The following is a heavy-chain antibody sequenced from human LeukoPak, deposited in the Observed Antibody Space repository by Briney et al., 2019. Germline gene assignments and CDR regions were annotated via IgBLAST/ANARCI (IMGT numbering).Heavy chain of an antibody. CDR1: GYSISSGYY. CDR3: ARDVGYGDSFDY. CDR2: IYHSGST. V-gene: IGHV4-38-2*02. D-gene: IGHD4-17*01. Sequence: SETLSLTCAVSGYSISSGYYWGWIRQPPGKGLEWIGSIYHSGSTYYNPSLKSRVTISVDTSKNQFSLKLSSVTAADTAVYYCARDVGYGDSFDYWGRGTLVTVSS. J-gene: IGHJ4*02.